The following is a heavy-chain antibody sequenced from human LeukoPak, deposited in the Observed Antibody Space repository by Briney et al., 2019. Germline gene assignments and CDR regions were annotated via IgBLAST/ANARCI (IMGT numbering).Heavy chain of an antibody. J-gene: IGHJ2*01. CDR1: GFTLRNYW. V-gene: IGHV3-74*01. D-gene: IGHD2-15*01. CDR3: ARDDGRDVHDWYFDL. CDR2: IRDNGKDT. Sequence: GGSLRLSCAASGFTLRNYWMMHWVRQDPGKGLAWVARIRDNGKDTNYADSVKGRFIVSRDNARNTMYLQMERLRVEDTAVYYCARDDGRDVHDWYFDLWGPGTLVTVSS.